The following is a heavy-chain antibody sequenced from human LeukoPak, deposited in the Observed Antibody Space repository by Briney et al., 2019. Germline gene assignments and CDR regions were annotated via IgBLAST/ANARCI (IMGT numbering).Heavy chain of an antibody. CDR1: GYNLSTYW. V-gene: IGHV5-10-1*01. D-gene: IGHD3-9*01. CDR2: IDPSDSYI. CDR3: ARHYDILTAFFS. J-gene: IGHJ4*02. Sequence: GESLKISCQVSGYNLSTYWITWVRQMPGKGLEWMGRIDPSDSYINYSPSFQGHVTISAGESISTAYLQWGSLRASDTAMYYCARHYDILTAFFSWGQGTLVTVSS.